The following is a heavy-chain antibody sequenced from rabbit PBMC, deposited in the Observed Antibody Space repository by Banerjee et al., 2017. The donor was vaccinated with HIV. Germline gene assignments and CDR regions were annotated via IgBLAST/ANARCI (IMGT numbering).Heavy chain of an antibody. CDR1: GSDISSNA. V-gene: IGHV1S47*01. D-gene: IGHD6-1*01. Sequence: QEQLEESGGDLVKPEGSLTLTCKASGSDISSNAMCWVRQAPGKGLELIACIYSSNGDKWYASWVNGRFTISRSTSLNTVDLKMTSLTVADTATYFCGRDRDGDAGHGSLALWGQGTLVTVS. CDR3: GRDRDGDAGHGSLAL. J-gene: IGHJ3*01. CDR2: IYSSNGDK.